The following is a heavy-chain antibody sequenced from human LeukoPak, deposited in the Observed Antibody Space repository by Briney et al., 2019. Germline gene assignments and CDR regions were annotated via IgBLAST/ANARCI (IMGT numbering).Heavy chain of an antibody. CDR2: IRSKAYGGTT. D-gene: IGHD6-19*01. J-gene: IGHJ4*02. CDR1: GFTFGDYA. CDR3: TRDRTIIAVPQPNNYFDY. V-gene: IGHV3-49*04. Sequence: PGGSLRLSCTASGFTFGDYAMSWVRQAPGKGLEWVGFIRSKAYGGTTEYAASVKGRFTISRDDSKSIAYLQMNSLKTEDTAVYYCTRDRTIIAVPQPNNYFDYWGQGTLVTVSS.